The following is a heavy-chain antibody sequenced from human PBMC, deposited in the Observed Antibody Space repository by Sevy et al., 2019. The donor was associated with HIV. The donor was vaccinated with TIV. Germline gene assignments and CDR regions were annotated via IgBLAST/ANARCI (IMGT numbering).Heavy chain of an antibody. J-gene: IGHJ4*02. Sequence: GESLKISCKGSGYSFTSHWIGWVRHMPGKGLEWMGIIYPDDSDTRYSPSFQGQVTFSADKSISTAYLQWSSLKASDTATYYCATSRSGYFDSTRYYIHWGQGTLVTVSS. CDR1: GYSFTSHW. CDR2: IYPDDSDT. CDR3: ATSRSGYFDSTRYYIH. V-gene: IGHV5-51*01. D-gene: IGHD3-22*01.